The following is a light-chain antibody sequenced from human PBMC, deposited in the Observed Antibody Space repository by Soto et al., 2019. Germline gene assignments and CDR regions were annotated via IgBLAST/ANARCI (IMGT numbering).Light chain of an antibody. Sequence: AIHMTQSPSSLSASVGDRVTITCRASQGIRNDLGWYQQKPGQAPKLLIYAASTSHSGVPSRFSGSGSGTNFTLTINTLQPEDFATYYCLQNYNFPWTFGQGTKVDIK. CDR2: AAS. J-gene: IGKJ1*01. CDR1: QGIRND. CDR3: LQNYNFPWT. V-gene: IGKV1-6*01.